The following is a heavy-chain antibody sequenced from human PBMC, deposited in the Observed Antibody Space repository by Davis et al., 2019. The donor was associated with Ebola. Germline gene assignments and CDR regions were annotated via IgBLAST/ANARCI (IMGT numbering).Heavy chain of an antibody. D-gene: IGHD2-15*01. CDR3: AKDLNIVVVVAATPGNNWFDP. CDR2: IWYDGSNK. CDR1: GFTFSSYG. V-gene: IGHV3-33*06. Sequence: PGGSLRLSCAASGFTFSSYGMHWVRQAPGKGLEWVAVIWYDGSNKYYADSVKGRFTISRDNSKNTLYLQMNSLRAEDTAVYYCAKDLNIVVVVAATPGNNWFDPWGQGTLVTVSS. J-gene: IGHJ5*02.